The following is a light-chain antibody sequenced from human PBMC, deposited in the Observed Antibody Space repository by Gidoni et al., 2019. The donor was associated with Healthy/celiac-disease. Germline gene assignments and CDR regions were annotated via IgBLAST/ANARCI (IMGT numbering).Light chain of an antibody. Sequence: EIVLTQSTGTLSLSPGERATLSCRASQSVSSSYLAWYQQKPGQAPRLLIYGASSRATGIPDRCSGSGSGTDFTLTISRLEPEDFAVYYCQQYGSSPATFGQGTKVEIK. CDR3: QQYGSSPAT. J-gene: IGKJ1*01. V-gene: IGKV3-20*01. CDR1: QSVSSSY. CDR2: GAS.